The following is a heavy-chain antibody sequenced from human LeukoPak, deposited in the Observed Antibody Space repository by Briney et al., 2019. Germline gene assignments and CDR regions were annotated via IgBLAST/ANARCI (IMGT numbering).Heavy chain of an antibody. CDR1: GGTFSSYA. CDR3: AQVQAYGSGSYYDHYCDY. J-gene: IGHJ4*02. CDR2: IIPIFGTA. D-gene: IGHD3-10*01. Sequence: SVKVSCKASGGTFSSYAISWVRQAPGQGLEWMGGIIPIFGTANYAQKFQGRVTITADESTSTAYMELSSLRSEDTAVYYCAQVQAYGSGSYYDHYCDYWGQGTLVTVSS. V-gene: IGHV1-69*13.